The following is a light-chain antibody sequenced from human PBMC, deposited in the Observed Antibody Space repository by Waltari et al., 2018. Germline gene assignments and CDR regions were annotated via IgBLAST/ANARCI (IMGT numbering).Light chain of an antibody. CDR2: DVT. V-gene: IGLV2-14*01. CDR3: CSFTTRSTWV. Sequence: QSALTQPASVSGSPGQSITIPCTGTRSDVGRYNYVSWYQQHPGKVPKLLIFDVTNRPSGVSHRFSGSKSGNTASLTISGLQAEDESDYYCCSFTTRSTWVFGGGTKLTVL. CDR1: RSDVGRYNY. J-gene: IGLJ3*02.